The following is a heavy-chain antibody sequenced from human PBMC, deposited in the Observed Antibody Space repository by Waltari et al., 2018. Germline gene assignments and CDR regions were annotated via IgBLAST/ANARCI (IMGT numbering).Heavy chain of an antibody. Sequence: VHLVESVRLLVQPGGSLRLSCAASGSTFSSYSMNWVRQAPGKGLAWVSNISSTGRTIYYADSVKGRLTTSRDNAKNLLYMQMNKLRAEDTAMYYCARGRALADFDYWGQGTLVTVSS. J-gene: IGHJ4*02. D-gene: IGHD6-19*01. CDR1: GSTFSSYS. V-gene: IGHV3-48*01. CDR2: ISSTGRTI. CDR3: ARGRALADFDY.